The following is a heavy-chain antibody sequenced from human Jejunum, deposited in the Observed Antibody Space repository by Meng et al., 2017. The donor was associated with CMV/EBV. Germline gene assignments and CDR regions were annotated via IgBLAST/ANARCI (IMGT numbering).Heavy chain of an antibody. J-gene: IGHJ4*02. CDR3: AREKSPGHFDY. V-gene: IGHV1-46*01. CDR1: GTTFTDFF. CDR2: INCYTSGT. Sequence: QLKLVQSGPEVMKPGASLMMSSTTSGTTFTDFFLHWVRQAPGQGLEWLGTINCYTSGTAYARKFQGRITLTRDTSTTTVYMDLGSLGSDDTAFYYCAREKSPGHFDYFGQGILVTVSS.